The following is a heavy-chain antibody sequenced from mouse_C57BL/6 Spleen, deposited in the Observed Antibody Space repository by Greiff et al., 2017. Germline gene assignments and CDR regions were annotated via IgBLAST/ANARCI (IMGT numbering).Heavy chain of an antibody. V-gene: IGHV1-61*01. J-gene: IGHJ2*01. CDR3: ARPPY. Sequence: QVQLQQPGAELVRPGSSVKLSCKASGYTFTSYWMDWVKQRPGQGLEWIGNIYPSDSETHYNQKFKDKATLTADKSSSTAYMQLSGLTSEASAIYFCARPPYWGQGTTLTVSS. CDR2: IYPSDSET. CDR1: GYTFTSYW.